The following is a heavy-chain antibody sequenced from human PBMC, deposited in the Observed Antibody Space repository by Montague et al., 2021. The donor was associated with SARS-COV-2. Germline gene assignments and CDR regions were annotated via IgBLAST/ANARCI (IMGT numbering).Heavy chain of an antibody. CDR2: IDYSGTT. V-gene: IGHV4-39*02. CDR3: AREHAGDWYFDL. CDR1: GGSISSSSYY. D-gene: IGHD1-1*01. Sequence: SETLSLTCTVSGGSISSSSYYWGWSRQPPGKGPEWIGSIDYSGTTFYNPCLRSPVTMSVYTTKYPFSLRLGSGTAAGTAVFYCAREHAGDWYFDLWGRGTLVPVSS. J-gene: IGHJ2*01.